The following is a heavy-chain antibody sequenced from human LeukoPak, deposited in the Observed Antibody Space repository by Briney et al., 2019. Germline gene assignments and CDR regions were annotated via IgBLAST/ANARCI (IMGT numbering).Heavy chain of an antibody. J-gene: IGHJ6*03. CDR2: INHSGST. V-gene: IGHV4-34*01. Sequence: SETLSLTCAVYGGSFSGYYWSWIRQPPGKGLEWIGEINHSGSTNYNPSLKSRVTISVDTSKNQFSLKLSSVTAADTAVYYCARGAGGSYRPYYYMDVWGKGTTVTVSS. D-gene: IGHD1-26*01. CDR1: GGSFSGYY. CDR3: ARGAGGSYRPYYYMDV.